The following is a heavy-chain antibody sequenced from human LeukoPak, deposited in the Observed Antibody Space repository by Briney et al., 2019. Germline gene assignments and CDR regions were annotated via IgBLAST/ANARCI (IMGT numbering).Heavy chain of an antibody. CDR1: GYSFTSYW. CDR3: ARHAPDSSGYYPNWFDP. D-gene: IGHD3-22*01. V-gene: IGHV5-51*01. J-gene: IGHJ5*02. Sequence: GESLKISCKGSGYSFTSYWIGWVRQMPGKGLEWMGIIYPGDSDTRYSPSFQGQVTISADKSISTAYLQWSSLKAPDTAMCYCARHAPDSSGYYPNWFDPWGQGTLVTVSS. CDR2: IYPGDSDT.